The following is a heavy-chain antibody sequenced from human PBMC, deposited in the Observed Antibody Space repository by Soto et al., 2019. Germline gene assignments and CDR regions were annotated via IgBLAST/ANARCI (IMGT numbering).Heavy chain of an antibody. CDR1: GGSISSYY. V-gene: IGHV4-59*08. CDR2: IYYSGST. J-gene: IGHJ4*02. CDR3: ARRAETLETNYYFDY. Sequence: QVQLQESGPGLVKPSETLSLTCTVSGGSISSYYWSWIRQPPGKGLEWIGYIYYSGSTNYNPSLKSRVTISVDPSKNQFSLKLSSVTAADTAVYYCARRAETLETNYYFDYWGQGTLVTVSS.